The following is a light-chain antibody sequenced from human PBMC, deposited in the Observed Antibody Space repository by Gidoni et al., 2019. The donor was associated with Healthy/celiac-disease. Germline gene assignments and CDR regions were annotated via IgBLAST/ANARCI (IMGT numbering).Light chain of an antibody. J-gene: IGKJ4*01. CDR3: QQYGGTPLT. Sequence: ELVLTQSPGTLSLSPGERATLSCRASQSVSSSYLAWYQQKPGQAPRLLIYGASSRATGIPDRFSGSESGTDFTLTISRLEPEDFAVYYCQQYGGTPLTFGGGTKVEI. CDR2: GAS. CDR1: QSVSSSY. V-gene: IGKV3-20*01.